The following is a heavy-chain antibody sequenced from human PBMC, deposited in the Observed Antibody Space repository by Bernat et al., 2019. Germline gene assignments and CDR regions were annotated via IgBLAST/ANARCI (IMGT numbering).Heavy chain of an antibody. D-gene: IGHD3-22*01. V-gene: IGHV3-74*01. J-gene: IGHJ6*02. CDR2: INSDGSST. CDR3: ARDKVGYYDSSGYYYYYYGMDV. CDR1: GFTFSSYW. Sequence: EVQLVESGGGLVQPGGSLRLSCAASGFTFSSYWMHWVRQAPGKGLVWVSRINSDGSSTSYADSVKGRFTISRDNAKNTLYLQMNSLRAEDTAVYYCARDKVGYYDSSGYYYYYYGMDVWGQGTTVTVSS.